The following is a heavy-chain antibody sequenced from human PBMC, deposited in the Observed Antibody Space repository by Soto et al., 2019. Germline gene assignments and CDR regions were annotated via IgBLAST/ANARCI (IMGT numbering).Heavy chain of an antibody. CDR1: GFTFNTYP. CDR2: ISSTAGRTS. Sequence: GGSLRLSCATSGFTFNTYPMTWVRQAPGKGLEWVSSISSTAGRTSSYADSGKGRFAIYRDFSDNTVYLQMNNLRVDDTAVYFCAKGVLSFHYGMEVWGQGTTVTVSS. D-gene: IGHD3-10*01. CDR3: AKGVLSFHYGMEV. J-gene: IGHJ6*02. V-gene: IGHV3-23*01.